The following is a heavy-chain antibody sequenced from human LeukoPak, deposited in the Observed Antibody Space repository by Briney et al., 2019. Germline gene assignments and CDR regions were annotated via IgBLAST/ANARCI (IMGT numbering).Heavy chain of an antibody. J-gene: IGHJ4*02. Sequence: ASVKVSCKASGYTFTGYYTHWVRQAPGQGLEWMGWMNPNSGNTGYTQKFQGRVTMTRNTSISTAYMELSSLRSEDTAVYYCARGQVYGSGDYWGQGTLVTVSS. CDR1: GYTFTGYY. CDR3: ARGQVYGSGDY. V-gene: IGHV1-8*02. CDR2: MNPNSGNT. D-gene: IGHD3-10*01.